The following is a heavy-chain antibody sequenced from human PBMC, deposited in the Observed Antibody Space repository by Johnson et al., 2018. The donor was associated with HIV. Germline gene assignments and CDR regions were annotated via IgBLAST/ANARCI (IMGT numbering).Heavy chain of an antibody. CDR3: AREGWNSSSWYRMSAFDI. CDR1: GFTFSSYW. D-gene: IGHD6-13*01. J-gene: IGHJ3*02. V-gene: IGHV3-7*03. CDR2: IKQDGSKK. Sequence: VQLVESGGGLVQPGGSLRLSCAASGFTFSSYWMSWVRQAPGKGLEWVANIKQDGSKKYYVDSVKGRFTISRDNAKNSLYLQMNSLRAEDTAVYYCAREGWNSSSWYRMSAFDIWGQGTMVTVSS.